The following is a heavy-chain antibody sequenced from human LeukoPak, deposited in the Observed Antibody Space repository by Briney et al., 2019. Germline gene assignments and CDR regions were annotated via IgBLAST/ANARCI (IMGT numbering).Heavy chain of an antibody. CDR3: ARPVEMATSPFDH. Sequence: GESLKISCKGSGYTFTTYWIGWLRQMPGKGLEWVGIIYPGDSDIRYSPSFQGQVTISADKSITTAYLQWGTLKASDTAMYYCARPVEMATSPFDHWGQGTLVTVSS. CDR2: IYPGDSDI. D-gene: IGHD5-24*01. J-gene: IGHJ4*02. CDR1: GYTFTTYW. V-gene: IGHV5-51*01.